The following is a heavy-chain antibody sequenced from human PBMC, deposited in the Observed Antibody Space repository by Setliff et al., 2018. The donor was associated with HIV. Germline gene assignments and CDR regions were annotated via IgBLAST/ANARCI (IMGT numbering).Heavy chain of an antibody. CDR3: ARSIYGSGSQPLDY. J-gene: IGHJ4*02. Sequence: SETLSLTCTVSGGSVGSGSYYWSWIRQSPGKGLEWIGYIYYSGSTTYNPTLKSRVTMSIDTSKNQFSLKLSSVTAADTAVYYCARSIYGSGSQPLDYWGQGILVTVSS. V-gene: IGHV4-61*01. D-gene: IGHD3-10*01. CDR2: IYYSGST. CDR1: GGSVGSGSYY.